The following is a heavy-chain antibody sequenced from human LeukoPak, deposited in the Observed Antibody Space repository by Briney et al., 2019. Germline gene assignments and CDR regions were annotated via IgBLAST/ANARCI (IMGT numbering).Heavy chain of an antibody. V-gene: IGHV3-30-3*01. J-gene: IGHJ4*02. Sequence: GGSLRLSCAASGFTFSSYAMHWVRQAPGKGLEWVAVISYDGSNKYYADSVKGRFTISRDNSKNTLYLQMNSLRAEDTAVYYCAGDALVGATSEIGYWGQGTLVTVSS. CDR1: GFTFSSYA. CDR3: AGDALVGATSEIGY. CDR2: ISYDGSNK. D-gene: IGHD1-26*01.